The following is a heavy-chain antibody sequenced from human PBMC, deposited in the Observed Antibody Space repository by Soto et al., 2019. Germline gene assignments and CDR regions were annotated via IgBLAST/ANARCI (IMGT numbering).Heavy chain of an antibody. Sequence: RRLSCAASGFTFSAYSMSWVRQAPGKGLEWVSSITSRSDYIYYADSLKGRFTISRDNAKNSLYLQMHSLRAEDTAFYYCARVDGYTYPNDYWGQGTLVTVSS. CDR3: ARVDGYTYPNDY. D-gene: IGHD5-12*01. CDR1: GFTFSAYS. CDR2: ITSRSDYI. V-gene: IGHV3-21*01. J-gene: IGHJ4*02.